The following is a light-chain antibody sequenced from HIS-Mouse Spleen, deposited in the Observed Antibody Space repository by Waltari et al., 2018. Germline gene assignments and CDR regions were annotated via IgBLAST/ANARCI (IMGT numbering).Light chain of an antibody. CDR3: AAWDDSLNGWV. CDR1: SSNIGSNT. J-gene: IGLJ3*02. V-gene: IGLV1-44*01. Sequence: QSVLTQPPSASGTPGQRVTISCSGSSSNIGSNTVNWYQQLPGTAPKLRIYSNNQRPSGVPDRFSGSKSGTSASLAIIGLQSEDEADYYCAAWDDSLNGWVFGGGTKLTVL. CDR2: SNN.